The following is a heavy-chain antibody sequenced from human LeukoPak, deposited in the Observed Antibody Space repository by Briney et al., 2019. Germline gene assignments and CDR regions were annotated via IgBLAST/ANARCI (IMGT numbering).Heavy chain of an antibody. V-gene: IGHV1-3*01. J-gene: IGHJ4*02. CDR2: INAGNGNT. Sequence: ASVKVSCKASGYTFTSYAMHWVRQAPGQRLEWMGWINAGNGNTKYSQKFQGRVILTRDTSTSAVYMELSSLRSEDTAEYYCARGRGYYNTTSSYYTYYFDYWSQGTLVTVSS. D-gene: IGHD3-22*01. CDR1: GYTFTSYA. CDR3: ARGRGYYNTTSSYYTYYFDY.